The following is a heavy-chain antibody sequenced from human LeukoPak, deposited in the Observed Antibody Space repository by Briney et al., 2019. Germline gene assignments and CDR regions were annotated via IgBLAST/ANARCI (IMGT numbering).Heavy chain of an antibody. CDR3: AREGTTLWYYFDY. V-gene: IGHV3-7*01. J-gene: IGHJ4*02. D-gene: IGHD4-17*01. CDR1: GFTFSSYW. CDR2: IKQEGSTK. Sequence: GGPLRLSCAASGFTFSSYWMSWVRQAPGKGLEWVANIKQEGSTKYYVDSVRGRFTISRDNAKNSLYLEMNSLRAEDTAVYYCAREGTTLWYYFDYWGQGTLVTVSS.